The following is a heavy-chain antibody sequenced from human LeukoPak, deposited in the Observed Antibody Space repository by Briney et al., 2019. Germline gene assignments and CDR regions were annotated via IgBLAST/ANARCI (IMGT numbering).Heavy chain of an antibody. V-gene: IGHV3-21*01. CDR3: ARDMAYGSGSYPPWFDP. CDR2: ISSSSYI. Sequence: GGSLRLSCAASGFTFSSYSMNWVRQAPGKGLEWVSSISSSSYIYYADSVKGRFTISRDNAKNSLYLQMNSLRAEDTAVYYCARDMAYGSGSYPPWFDPWGQGTLVTVSS. CDR1: GFTFSSYS. J-gene: IGHJ5*02. D-gene: IGHD3-10*01.